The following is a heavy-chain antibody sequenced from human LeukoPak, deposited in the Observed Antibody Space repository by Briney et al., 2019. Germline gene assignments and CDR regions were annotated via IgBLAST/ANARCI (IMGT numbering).Heavy chain of an antibody. CDR2: ITSSSSYI. CDR1: GSTFSSYS. D-gene: IGHD6-6*01. J-gene: IGHJ4*02. V-gene: IGHV3-21*01. Sequence: GGSLRLSCAASGSTFSSYSMNWVRQAPGKGLEWVSSITSSSSYIYYADSVKGRFTISRDDAKNSLYLQMNSLRAEDTAIYYCARDRLVLRPRSSSDYWGQGTLVTVSS. CDR3: ARDRLVLRPRSSSDY.